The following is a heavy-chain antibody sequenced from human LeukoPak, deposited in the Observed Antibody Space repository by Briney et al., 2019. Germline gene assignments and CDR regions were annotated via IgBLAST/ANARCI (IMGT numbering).Heavy chain of an antibody. D-gene: IGHD3-10*01. CDR1: GFTFSSYS. V-gene: IGHV3-48*04. J-gene: IGHJ3*02. CDR2: ISSSSSTI. CDR3: ARGWLTIDAFDI. Sequence: GGALRLSCAASGFTFSSYSMNWVRQAPGKGLEWVSYISSSSSTIYYADSVKGRFTISRDNAKNSLYLQMNSLRAEDTAVYYCARGWLTIDAFDIWGQGTMVTVSS.